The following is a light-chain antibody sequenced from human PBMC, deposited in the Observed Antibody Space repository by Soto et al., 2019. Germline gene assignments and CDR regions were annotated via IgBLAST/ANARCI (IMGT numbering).Light chain of an antibody. Sequence: EIVMTQSPATLTVSPGERVTLSCRASQSVSSNVAWYQRKPGQAPRLLIFGASARAAGIPARFSGSGSGTDFTLTISRLQSEDVALYYCQQYDNWFITFGQGTRLEIK. V-gene: IGKV3-15*01. CDR1: QSVSSN. J-gene: IGKJ5*01. CDR3: QQYDNWFIT. CDR2: GAS.